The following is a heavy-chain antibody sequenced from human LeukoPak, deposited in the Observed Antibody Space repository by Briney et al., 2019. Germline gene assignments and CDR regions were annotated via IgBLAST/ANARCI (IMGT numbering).Heavy chain of an antibody. CDR1: GFTFDDYA. CDR2: ISWNSGSI. D-gene: IGHD6-13*01. J-gene: IGHJ3*02. Sequence: PGGSLRLSCAASGFTFDDYAMHWVRQAPGKGLEWVSGISWNSGSIGYADSVKGRFTISRDNAKNSLYLQMNSLRAEDTALYYCAKDLRSSWYPSNAFDIWGLGTMVTVSS. CDR3: AKDLRSSWYPSNAFDI. V-gene: IGHV3-9*01.